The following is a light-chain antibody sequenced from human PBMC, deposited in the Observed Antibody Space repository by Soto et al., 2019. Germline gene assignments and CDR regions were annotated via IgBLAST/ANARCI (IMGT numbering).Light chain of an antibody. CDR3: QQYGTSPLT. J-gene: IGKJ4*01. Sequence: EIVLTQSPGTLSLSPGEGATLSCRASQSISSSYLAWYQQKPGLAPRLLIYGTSSRAPGIPDRFSGTGSGTDFTLTISRLEPEDFAVYFCQQYGTSPLTFGGGTRWIS. CDR2: GTS. CDR1: QSISSSY. V-gene: IGKV3-20*01.